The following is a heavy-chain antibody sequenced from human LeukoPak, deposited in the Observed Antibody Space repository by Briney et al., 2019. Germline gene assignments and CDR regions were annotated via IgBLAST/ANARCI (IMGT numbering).Heavy chain of an antibody. D-gene: IGHD6-19*01. CDR3: ARERAPRYSSGLGTLDY. J-gene: IGHJ4*02. Sequence: PSETLSLTCTVSGGSLSSYYWSWIRQPPGKGLEWIGYISYSGSTNYNPSLKSRVTISVDTSKNQFSLKLSSVTAADTAVYYCARERAPRYSSGLGTLDYWGQGTLVTVSS. V-gene: IGHV4-59*01. CDR1: GGSLSSYY. CDR2: ISYSGST.